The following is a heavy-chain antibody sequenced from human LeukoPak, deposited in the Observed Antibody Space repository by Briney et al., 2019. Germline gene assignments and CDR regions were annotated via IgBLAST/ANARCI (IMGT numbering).Heavy chain of an antibody. D-gene: IGHD2-15*01. CDR3: ASLGRVVAATPPYDTKNDY. CDR2: ISSSSSYI. J-gene: IGHJ4*02. V-gene: IGHV3-21*01. CDR1: GFTFSSYS. Sequence: GGSLRLSCAASGFTFSSYSMNWVRQAPGKGLEWVSSISSSSSYIYYADLVKGRFTISRDNAKNSLYLQMNSLRAEDTAVYYCASLGRVVAATPPYDTKNDYWGQGTLVTVSS.